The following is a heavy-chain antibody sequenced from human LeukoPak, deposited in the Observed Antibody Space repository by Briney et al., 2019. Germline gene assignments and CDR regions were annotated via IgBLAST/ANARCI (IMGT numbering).Heavy chain of an antibody. CDR2: ITPIFGTA. CDR1: GGTFSSYA. CDR3: ACSGRTRGNWFDP. V-gene: IGHV1-69*01. D-gene: IGHD2-15*01. J-gene: IGHJ5*02. Sequence: HWASVKVSCKASGGTFSSYAISWVRQAPGQGLEWMGGITPIFGTANYAQKFQGRVTITADESTSTAYMELSSLRSEDTAVYYCACSGRTRGNWFDPWGQGTLVTVSS.